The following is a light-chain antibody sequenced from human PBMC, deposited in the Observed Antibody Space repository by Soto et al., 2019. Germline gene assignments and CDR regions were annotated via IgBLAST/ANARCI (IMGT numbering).Light chain of an antibody. J-gene: IGKJ1*01. Sequence: IQMTQSTSSLSASVGDRVTITCRASQGIANYLAWYQHKPGKVPNLLIYAASTLQSGVPSRFSGGGSGTDFTLTISSLQPEDVATYYCQKYNSAPRTFGQGTKVAIK. CDR2: AAS. CDR1: QGIANY. CDR3: QKYNSAPRT. V-gene: IGKV1-27*01.